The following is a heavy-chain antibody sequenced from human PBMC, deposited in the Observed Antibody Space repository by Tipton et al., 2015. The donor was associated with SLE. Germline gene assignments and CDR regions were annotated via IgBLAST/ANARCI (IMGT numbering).Heavy chain of an antibody. J-gene: IGHJ3*02. Sequence: LSLTCTVSGGSISSYYWSWIRQPPGKGLEWIGYIYYSGSTNYNPSLKSRVTISVDTSKNQFSLKLSSVTAADTAVYYCARGGVVVIDAFDIWGQGTMVTVSS. CDR3: ARGGVVVIDAFDI. CDR2: IYYSGST. V-gene: IGHV4-59*01. D-gene: IGHD2-21*01. CDR1: GGSISSYY.